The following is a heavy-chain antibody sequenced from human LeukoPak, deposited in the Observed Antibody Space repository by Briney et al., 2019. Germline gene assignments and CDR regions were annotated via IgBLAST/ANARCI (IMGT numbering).Heavy chain of an antibody. CDR1: GDSISSYY. V-gene: IGHV4-59*08. CDR3: ARLWYSSGWYANYFDY. J-gene: IGHJ4*02. Sequence: ASETLSLTCTVSGDSISSYYWSWIRQPPGKGLEWIGYIYYSGSTNYNPSLKSRVTISVDTSKNQFSLKLSSVTAADTAVYYCARLWYSSGWYANYFDYWGQGTLVTVSS. D-gene: IGHD6-19*01. CDR2: IYYSGST.